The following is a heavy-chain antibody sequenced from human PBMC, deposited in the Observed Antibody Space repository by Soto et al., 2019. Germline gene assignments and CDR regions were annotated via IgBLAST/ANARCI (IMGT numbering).Heavy chain of an antibody. J-gene: IGHJ6*02. Sequence: GGSLRLSCAASGFTFSSYGMHWVRQAPGKGLEWVAVISYDGSNKYYADSVKGRFTISRDNSKNTLYLQMNSLRAEDTAVYYCAKDRQGYCSSTSCYAGGIYYYYGMDVWGQGTTVTVSS. V-gene: IGHV3-30*18. CDR1: GFTFSSYG. CDR2: ISYDGSNK. CDR3: AKDRQGYCSSTSCYAGGIYYYYGMDV. D-gene: IGHD2-2*01.